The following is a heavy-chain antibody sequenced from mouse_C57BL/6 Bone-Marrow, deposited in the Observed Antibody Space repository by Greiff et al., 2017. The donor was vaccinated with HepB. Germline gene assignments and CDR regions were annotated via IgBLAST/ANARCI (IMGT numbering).Heavy chain of an antibody. J-gene: IGHJ3*01. CDR2: IDPENGDT. CDR3: TTEEGVGFAY. D-gene: IGHD3-3*01. Sequence: VHVKQSGAELVRPGASVKLSCTASGFNIKDDYMHWVKQRPEQGLEWIGWIDPENGDTEYASKFQGKATITADTSSNTAYLQLSSLTSEDTAVYYCTTEEGVGFAYWGQGTLVTVSA. CDR1: GFNIKDDY. V-gene: IGHV14-4*01.